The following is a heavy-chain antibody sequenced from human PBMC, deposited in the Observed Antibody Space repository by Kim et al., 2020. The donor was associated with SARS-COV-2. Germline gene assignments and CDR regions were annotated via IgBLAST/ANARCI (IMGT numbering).Heavy chain of an antibody. V-gene: IGHV4-59*01. CDR3: ARDQDQGWFDP. D-gene: IGHD2-15*01. CDR2: IYYSGST. J-gene: IGHJ5*02. Sequence: SETLSLTCTVSGGSISSYYWSWIRQPPGKGLEWIGYIYYSGSTNYNPSLKSRVTISVDTSKNQFSLKLSSVTAADTAVYYCARDQDQGWFDPWGQGTLVT. CDR1: GGSISSYY.